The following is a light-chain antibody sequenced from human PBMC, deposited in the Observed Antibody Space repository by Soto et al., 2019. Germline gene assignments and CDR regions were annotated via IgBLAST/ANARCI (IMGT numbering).Light chain of an antibody. CDR2: GAS. Sequence: EVVLTQSPATLSLSPGERATLSCRTSQSVSSCLAWYQQKPGQAPRLLIYGASSRATGIPDRFSGSGSGTDFSLTISRLEPEDFAVYYCQQYGSSSPITFGQGTRLEIK. CDR1: QSVSSC. J-gene: IGKJ5*01. V-gene: IGKV3-20*01. CDR3: QQYGSSSPIT.